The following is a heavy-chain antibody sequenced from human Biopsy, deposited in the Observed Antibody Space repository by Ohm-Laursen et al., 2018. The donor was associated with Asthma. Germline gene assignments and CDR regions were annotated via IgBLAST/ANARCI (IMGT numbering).Heavy chain of an antibody. V-gene: IGHV3-21*04. J-gene: IGHJ6*02. CDR2: ISSGSDYI. D-gene: IGHD4-17*01. CDR3: ARGGYYGDRRRHNGLDV. Sequence: SLRLSCAASGFNFSYYSMIWVRQAPGTGLEWVAAISSGSDYIFYADSVKGRFTISGDNSKNTLYLQMNSLRAEDTAVYYCARGGYYGDRRRHNGLDVWGQGTTVTVSS. CDR1: GFNFSYYS.